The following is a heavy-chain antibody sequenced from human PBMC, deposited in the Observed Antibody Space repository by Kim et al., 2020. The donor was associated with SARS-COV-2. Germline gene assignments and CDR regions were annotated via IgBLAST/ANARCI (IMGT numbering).Heavy chain of an antibody. Sequence: GGSLRLSCAASGFTFSSYGMHWVRQAPGKGLEWVAVISYDGSNKYYADSVKGRFTISRDNSKNTLYLQMNSLRAEDTAVYYCAKAHSPRIYDSSGPYWGQGTLGHVSS. CDR3: AKAHSPRIYDSSGPY. CDR2: ISYDGSNK. CDR1: GFTFSSYG. J-gene: IGHJ4*02. D-gene: IGHD3-22*01. V-gene: IGHV3-30*18.